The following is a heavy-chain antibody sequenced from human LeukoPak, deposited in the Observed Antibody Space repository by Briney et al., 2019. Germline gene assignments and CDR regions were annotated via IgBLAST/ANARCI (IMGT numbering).Heavy chain of an antibody. CDR3: ARDKSYGDSEDY. CDR2: INQGGREK. CDR1: GFIFSNYW. D-gene: IGHD4-17*01. J-gene: IGHJ4*02. V-gene: IGHV3-7*05. Sequence: PGGSLRLSCSASGFIFSNYWMSWVRQAPGKGLEWVANINQGGREKYYVDSVKGRFTISRDNAKNSLSLQMNSLRAEDTALYYCARDKSYGDSEDYWGQGTLVTVSS.